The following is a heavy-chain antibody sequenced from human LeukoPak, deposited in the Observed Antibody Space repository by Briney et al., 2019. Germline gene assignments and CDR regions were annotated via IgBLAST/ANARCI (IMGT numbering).Heavy chain of an antibody. CDR1: GGSISSYY. Sequence: SETLSLTCIVSGGSISSYYWGWIRQPPGKGLEWIGYIDYSGSSDYNPSLKSRVTISVDTSNNHFSLTLNSVTSADTAIYYCARSYYSIFFDLWGRGTLVAVSS. CDR3: ARSYYSIFFDL. J-gene: IGHJ2*01. V-gene: IGHV4-59*01. CDR2: IDYSGSS. D-gene: IGHD4-11*01.